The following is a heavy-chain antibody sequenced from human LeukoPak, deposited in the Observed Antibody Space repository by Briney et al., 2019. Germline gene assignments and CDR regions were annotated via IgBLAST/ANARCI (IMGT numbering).Heavy chain of an antibody. CDR1: GFTFSSYA. Sequence: GGSLRLSCAASGFTFSSYAMNWVRQAPGKGLEWVSAISGSGGGTYYADSVKGRFTISRDNSKNTLYLQMNSLRAQDTAVYHCAKGPMGRGFDTWGQGTLVTVSS. CDR3: AKGPMGRGFDT. V-gene: IGHV3-23*01. J-gene: IGHJ4*02. CDR2: ISGSGGGT. D-gene: IGHD3-10*01.